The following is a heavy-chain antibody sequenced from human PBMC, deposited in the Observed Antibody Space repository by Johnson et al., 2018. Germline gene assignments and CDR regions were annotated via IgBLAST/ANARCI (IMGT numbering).Heavy chain of an antibody. CDR1: GGSISTGDYY. V-gene: IGHV4-30-4*01. Sequence: QVQLQESGPGLVKPSQTLSLTCTVSGGSISTGDYYWSWIRQPPGKGLEWIGYIDYTGSAYYNPSLESRVTISVDTSKNQFSMKVNSVTAADMPVYYCARLRTRLGVVVNATHFLDSWGQGTLVTVSS. CDR2: IDYTGSA. J-gene: IGHJ4*02. D-gene: IGHD2-21*01. CDR3: ARLRTRLGVVVNATHFLDS.